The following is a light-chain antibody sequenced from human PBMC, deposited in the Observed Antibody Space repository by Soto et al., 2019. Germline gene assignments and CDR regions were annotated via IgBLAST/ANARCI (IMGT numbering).Light chain of an antibody. J-gene: IGKJ5*01. V-gene: IGKV1-39*01. CDR1: QSISRY. CDR3: KKSYGTPIN. Sequence: DIQMTQSPSSLSASVGGRVTITFLASQSISRYLNWYQQKPGKATNLLIYVASSLQSEVQSRFSGSGSGTDFTLTITSLQPEDFATYYCKKSYGTPINCGHGTRREIK. CDR2: VAS.